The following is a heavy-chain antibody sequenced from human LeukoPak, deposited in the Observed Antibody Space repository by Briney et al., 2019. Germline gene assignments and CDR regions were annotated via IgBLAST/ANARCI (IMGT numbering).Heavy chain of an antibody. V-gene: IGHV3-7*03. CDR1: GFTLSSYW. J-gene: IGHJ6*04. D-gene: IGHD3-10*01. Sequence: GGSLTLSCAASGFTLSSYWMTWVRQAPGRGLEWVASIKQDGTAENYVDSVRGRFTISRDNAKNSLFLQMGGLRAEDTAVYYCASHYGSGHGYYYYGMDVWGKGTTVIVSP. CDR2: IKQDGTAE. CDR3: ASHYGSGHGYYYYGMDV.